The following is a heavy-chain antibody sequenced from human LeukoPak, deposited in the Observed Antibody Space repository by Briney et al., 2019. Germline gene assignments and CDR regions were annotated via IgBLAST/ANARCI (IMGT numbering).Heavy chain of an antibody. J-gene: IGHJ3*02. CDR1: GFTFSSYA. V-gene: IGHV3-30*04. Sequence: GGSLRLSCAASGFTFSSYAMHWVCQAPGKGLEWVAVISYDGSNKYYADSVKGRFTISRDNSKNTLYLQMNSLRAEDTAVYYCAKDLGDSSGYYSGDAFDIWGQGTMVTVSS. D-gene: IGHD3-22*01. CDR2: ISYDGSNK. CDR3: AKDLGDSSGYYSGDAFDI.